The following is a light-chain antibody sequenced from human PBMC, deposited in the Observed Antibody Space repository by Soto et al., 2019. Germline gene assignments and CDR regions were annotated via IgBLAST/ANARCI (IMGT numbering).Light chain of an antibody. CDR3: QQYNPYST. CDR2: DAS. CDR1: QNIRNW. J-gene: IGKJ5*01. Sequence: DIQMTQSPSTMSASVGDSVTITCRASQNIRNWLAWYQQKPGKAPNPLTYDASSLKSGIPARFSGSGSGTEFTLTISSLQPYDFAYYYCQQYNPYSTFGQGTRLEIK. V-gene: IGKV1-5*01.